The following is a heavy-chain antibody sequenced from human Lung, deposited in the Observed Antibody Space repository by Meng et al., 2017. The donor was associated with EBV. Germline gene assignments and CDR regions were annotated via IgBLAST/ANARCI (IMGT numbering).Heavy chain of an antibody. CDR3: ARVTLWFGELEY. CDR1: GMSYSGSY. D-gene: IGHD3-10*01. Sequence: QLQLPRGEGRRLKPSGTLSFTGVGSGMSYSGSYWSRIRQPQGKGLEWMGQINYSRITNYNPSLRSRVTISVDTSKNLFSLSLNSVTAADTAVYYCARVTLWFGELEYWGQGTLVTVSS. CDR2: INYSRIT. V-gene: IGHV4-34*01. J-gene: IGHJ4*02.